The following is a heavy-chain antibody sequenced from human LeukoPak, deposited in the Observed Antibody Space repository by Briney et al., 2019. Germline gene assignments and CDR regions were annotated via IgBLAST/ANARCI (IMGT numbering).Heavy chain of an antibody. CDR1: GGTFSSYA. D-gene: IGHD6-13*01. V-gene: IGHV1-69*13. CDR2: IIPIFGTA. J-gene: IGHJ5*02. CDR3: ARDRAAAAGPNWFDP. Sequence: ASVKVSCKASGGTFSSYAISWVRQAPGQGLEWMGGIIPIFGTANYAQKFQGRVTITAGESTSTAYMELSSLRSEDTAVYYCARDRAAAAGPNWFDPWGQGTLVTVSS.